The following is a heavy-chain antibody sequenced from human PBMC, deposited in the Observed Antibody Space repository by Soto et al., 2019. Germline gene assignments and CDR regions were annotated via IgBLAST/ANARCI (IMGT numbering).Heavy chain of an antibody. Sequence: EVQLVESGGGLIYPGGSLRLSCAASGLTISDAWMNWVRQAPGKGLEWVGRIKTNTEGGTTDYAAAVKGRFTVSRDDSKNTLYLPKNSLEIGDPAVYYWTTGSVGGGWGQGTTVIVSS. CDR3: TTGSVGGG. CDR2: IKTNTEGGTT. J-gene: IGHJ6*02. V-gene: IGHV3-15*07. D-gene: IGHD2-15*01. CDR1: GLTISDAW.